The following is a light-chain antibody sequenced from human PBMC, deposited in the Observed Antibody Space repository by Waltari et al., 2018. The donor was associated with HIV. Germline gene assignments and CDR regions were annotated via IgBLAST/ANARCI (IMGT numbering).Light chain of an antibody. J-gene: IGLJ2*01. CDR1: SRDIAAYHF. CDR3: SSYSTAANVV. CDR2: EVS. Sequence: SALAHPAPVSGSPGQSLTMSCTGTSRDIAAYHFVHCYQQHPGKGPKVLISEVSNRPSGVSTRFSGSKSGNAASLTISGLQTEDEADYCCSSYSTAANVVFGGGTKLTVL. V-gene: IGLV2-14*03.